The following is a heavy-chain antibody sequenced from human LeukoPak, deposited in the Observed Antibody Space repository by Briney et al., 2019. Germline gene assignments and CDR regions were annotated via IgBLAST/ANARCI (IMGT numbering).Heavy chain of an antibody. CDR2: ISSNGGST. D-gene: IGHD3-22*01. J-gene: IGHJ4*02. CDR3: ARGGHYYDSSGYQFDY. CDR1: GFTFSSYA. Sequence: GGSLRLSCSASGFTFSSYAMHWVRQAPGKGLEYVSAISSNGGSTYYADSVKGRFTISRDNSKNTLYLQMNSLRAEDTAVYYCARGGHYYDSSGYQFDYWGQGTLVTVSS. V-gene: IGHV3-64*04.